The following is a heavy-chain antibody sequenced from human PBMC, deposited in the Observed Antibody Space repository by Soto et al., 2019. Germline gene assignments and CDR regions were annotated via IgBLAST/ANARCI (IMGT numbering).Heavy chain of an antibody. V-gene: IGHV3-30*03. D-gene: IGHD6-19*01. Sequence: QVQLVESGGGVVQPGRSLRLSCAASGFTFSSYGMHWVRQAPGKGLEWVAVISSDGSKKYYADSVKGRFTISRDNSKNTLYLQMNSLRAEDTAVYYCATPAYSSGWYSGAFDIWGQGTMVTVSS. J-gene: IGHJ3*02. CDR3: ATPAYSSGWYSGAFDI. CDR1: GFTFSSYG. CDR2: ISSDGSKK.